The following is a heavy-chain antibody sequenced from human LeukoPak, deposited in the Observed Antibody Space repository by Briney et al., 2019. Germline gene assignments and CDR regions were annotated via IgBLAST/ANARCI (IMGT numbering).Heavy chain of an antibody. J-gene: IGHJ3*02. V-gene: IGHV5-51*01. CDR3: ARIAGYCSSTSCYAFDI. CDR1: GYSFTSYW. D-gene: IGHD2-2*01. CDR2: IYPGDSDT. Sequence: GESLKISCKGSGYSFTSYWIGWVRQMPGKGLEWMGIIYPGDSDTRYSPSFQGQVTISADKSISTAYLQWSSLKASDTAMYYCARIAGYCSSTSCYAFDIWGQGTVVTVSS.